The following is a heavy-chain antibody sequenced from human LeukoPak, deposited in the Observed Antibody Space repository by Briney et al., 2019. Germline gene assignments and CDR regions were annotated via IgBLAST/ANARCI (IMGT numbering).Heavy chain of an antibody. CDR1: GFTFSSYS. CDR2: ISSSSSYI. CDR3: ARDFGVCSGGSCSGTHFDY. V-gene: IGHV3-21*01. J-gene: IGHJ4*02. D-gene: IGHD2-15*01. Sequence: PGGSLRLSCAASGFTFSSYSMNWVRQAPGKGLEWVSSISSSSSYIYYADSVKGRFTISRDNAKNSLYLQMNSLRAEDTAVYYCARDFGVCSGGSCSGTHFDYWGQGTLVTVSS.